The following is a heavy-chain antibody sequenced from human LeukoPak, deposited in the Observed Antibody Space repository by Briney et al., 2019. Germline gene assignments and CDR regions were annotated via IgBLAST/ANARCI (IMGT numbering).Heavy chain of an antibody. CDR3: VGVETITMVRGASGDV. J-gene: IGHJ6*04. D-gene: IGHD3-10*01. Sequence: AGGSLRLSCAASGFSASSNYMTWIRQAPGKGLEWVSVIHSGGRAYYADSVKGRFTTSRDNSKNTLDLQMNSLSVEDTAVYYCVGVETITMVRGASGDVWGKGTTVTVSS. V-gene: IGHV3-66*02. CDR2: IHSGGRA. CDR1: GFSASSNY.